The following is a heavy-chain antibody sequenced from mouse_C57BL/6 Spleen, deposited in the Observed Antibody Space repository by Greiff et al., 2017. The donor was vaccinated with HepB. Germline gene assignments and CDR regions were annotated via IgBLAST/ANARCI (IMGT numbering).Heavy chain of an antibody. CDR2: ISSGSSTI. Sequence: EVHLVESGGGLVKPGGSLKLSCAASGFTFSDYGMHWVRQAPEKGLEWVAYISSGSSTIYYADTVKGRVTISRDNAKNTLFLQMTSLRSEDTAMYYCARANYYGSSSFDYWGQGTTLTVSS. V-gene: IGHV5-17*01. J-gene: IGHJ2*01. D-gene: IGHD1-1*01. CDR1: GFTFSDYG. CDR3: ARANYYGSSSFDY.